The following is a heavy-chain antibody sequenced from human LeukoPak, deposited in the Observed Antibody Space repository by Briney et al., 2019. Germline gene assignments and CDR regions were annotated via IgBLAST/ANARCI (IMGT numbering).Heavy chain of an antibody. V-gene: IGHV4-59*12. D-gene: IGHD5-12*01. CDR1: GGSISSYY. Sequence: SETLSLTCTVSGGSISSYYWSWIRQPPGKGLEWIAYIYYSGSTNSNPSLKSRVTISVDTSKNQFSLRLSSVTAADTAVYYCARSPRYSGYDYGSDYWGRGILVTVSS. J-gene: IGHJ4*02. CDR3: ARSPRYSGYDYGSDY. CDR2: IYYSGST.